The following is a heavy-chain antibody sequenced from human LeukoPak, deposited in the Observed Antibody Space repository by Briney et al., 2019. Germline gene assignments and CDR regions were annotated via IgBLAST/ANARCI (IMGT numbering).Heavy chain of an antibody. J-gene: IGHJ4*02. CDR2: IYTSGST. D-gene: IGHD4-23*01. Sequence: SETLSLTCTVSGGSISSSSYYWSWIRQPAGKGLEWIGRIYTSGSTNYNPSLKSRVTISVDTSKNQFSLNLSSVTAADTAMYYCARAVGTSRNFFDYWGQGTLVTVSS. V-gene: IGHV4-61*02. CDR3: ARAVGTSRNFFDY. CDR1: GGSISSSSYY.